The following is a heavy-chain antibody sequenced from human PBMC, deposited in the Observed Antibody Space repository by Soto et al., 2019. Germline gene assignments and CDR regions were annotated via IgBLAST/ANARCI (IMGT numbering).Heavy chain of an antibody. CDR2: ISAYNGNT. D-gene: IGHD1-1*01. Sequence: QVQLVQSGAEVKKPGASVKVSCKASGYTFTSYGISWVRQAPGQGLEWMGWISAYNGNTNYAQKLQGRVTMTTDTSTSTAYMELRSLRSDDTAVYYCARDVNTPVQLERRRTYCRMDVWGQGTTVTVSS. J-gene: IGHJ6*02. V-gene: IGHV1-18*04. CDR1: GYTFTSYG. CDR3: ARDVNTPVQLERRRTYCRMDV.